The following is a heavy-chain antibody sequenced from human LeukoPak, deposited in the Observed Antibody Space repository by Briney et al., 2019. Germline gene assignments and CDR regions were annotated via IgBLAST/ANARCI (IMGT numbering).Heavy chain of an antibody. Sequence: QPGGSLRLSCAASGFTFSTYGMHWVRQAPGKGLEWVAVISYDGRNKYYADSVKGRFTISRDNAKNSLYLQMNSLRAEDTAVYYCARDVTSMTTVIPFDYWGQGTLVTVSS. D-gene: IGHD4-17*01. CDR1: GFTFSTYG. V-gene: IGHV3-30*04. CDR3: ARDVTSMTTVIPFDY. CDR2: ISYDGRNK. J-gene: IGHJ4*02.